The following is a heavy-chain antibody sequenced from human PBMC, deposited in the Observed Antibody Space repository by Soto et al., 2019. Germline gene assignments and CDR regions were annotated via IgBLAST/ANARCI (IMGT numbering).Heavy chain of an antibody. Sequence: ASVKVSCKASGYTFTSCGISWVRQAPGQGLEWMGWISAYNGNTNYAQKLQGRVTMTTDTSTSTAYMELRSLRSDDTAVYYCARTGVLRYFDWAAPPFDAFDIWGQGTMVTVSS. CDR1: GYTFTSCG. J-gene: IGHJ3*02. CDR3: ARTGVLRYFDWAAPPFDAFDI. V-gene: IGHV1-18*01. CDR2: ISAYNGNT. D-gene: IGHD3-9*01.